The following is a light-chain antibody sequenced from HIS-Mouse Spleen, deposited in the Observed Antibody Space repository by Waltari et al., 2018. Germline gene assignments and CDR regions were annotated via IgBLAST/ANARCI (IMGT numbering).Light chain of an antibody. CDR2: AAS. Sequence: DIQLTQSPSFLSASVGDRVTIPCRASQGISSYLAWYQQKPGKAPRLLIYAASTLQSGVPARFSGSGSGTEFTLTISSLQPEDFATYYCQQLNSYPPTFGQGTKVEIE. V-gene: IGKV1-9*01. J-gene: IGKJ1*01. CDR3: QQLNSYPPT. CDR1: QGISSY.